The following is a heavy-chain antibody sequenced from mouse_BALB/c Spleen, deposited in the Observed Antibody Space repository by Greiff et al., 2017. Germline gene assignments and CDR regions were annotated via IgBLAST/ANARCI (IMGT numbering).Heavy chain of an antibody. D-gene: IGHD1-1*01. CDR3: ARHGTTVVKSHWYFDF. J-gene: IGHJ1*01. CDR2: ISSGSSTI. CDR1: GFTFSSFG. V-gene: IGHV5-17*02. Sequence: EVQGVESGGGLVQPGGSRKLSCAASGFTFSSFGMHWVRQAPEKGLEWVAYISSGSSTIYYADTVKGRFTISRDNAKNTLYLQMSSLKSEDTAMYYVARHGTTVVKSHWYFDFWGEGTTVTVSS.